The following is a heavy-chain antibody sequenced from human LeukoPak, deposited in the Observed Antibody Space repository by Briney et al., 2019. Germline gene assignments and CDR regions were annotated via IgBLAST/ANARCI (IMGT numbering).Heavy chain of an antibody. CDR3: AREIDCSGGSCHEY. D-gene: IGHD2-15*01. V-gene: IGHV1-2*02. Sequence: GASVKVSCKASGYTFTGYYMHWVRQAPGQGLEWMGWINPNSGGTNYAQKFQGRVTMTRDTSISTAYMELSRLRSDDTAVYYCAREIDCSGGSCHEYWGQGILVTVSS. CDR1: GYTFTGYY. CDR2: INPNSGGT. J-gene: IGHJ4*02.